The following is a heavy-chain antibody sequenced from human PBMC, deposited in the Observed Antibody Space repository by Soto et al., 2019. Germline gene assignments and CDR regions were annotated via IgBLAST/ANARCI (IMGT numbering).Heavy chain of an antibody. CDR3: ARAVVVVVAATYWFDP. CDR2: IYYSGST. CDR1: GGSISSGDYY. V-gene: IGHV4-30-4*01. J-gene: IGHJ5*02. Sequence: SSETLSLTCTVSGGSISSGDYYWSWIRQPPGKGLEWIGYIYYSGSTYYNPSLKSRVTISVDTSKNQFSLKLSSVTAADTAVYYCARAVVVVVAATYWFDPWGQGTLVTVPQ. D-gene: IGHD2-15*01.